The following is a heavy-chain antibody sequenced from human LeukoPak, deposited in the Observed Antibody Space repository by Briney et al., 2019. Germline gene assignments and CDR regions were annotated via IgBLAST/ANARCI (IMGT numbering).Heavy chain of an antibody. J-gene: IGHJ4*02. CDR3: ARQSNTAMVPYYFDY. CDR1: GGSISSSSYY. Sequence: PSETLSLTCTVSGGSISSSSYYWGWLRQPPGKGLEWIGSIYYSGGTYYSPSLKSRVTISVDTSKNQFSLKLSSVTAADTAVYYCARQSNTAMVPYYFDYWGQGTLVTVSS. CDR2: IYYSGGT. D-gene: IGHD5-18*01. V-gene: IGHV4-39*01.